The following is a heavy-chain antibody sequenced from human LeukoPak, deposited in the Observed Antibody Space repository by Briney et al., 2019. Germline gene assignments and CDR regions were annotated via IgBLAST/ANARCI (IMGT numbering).Heavy chain of an antibody. CDR2: INHSGST. D-gene: IGHD6-19*01. V-gene: IGHV4-39*07. J-gene: IGHJ4*02. CDR3: ARARGAVAIDY. CDR1: GGSISSSSYY. Sequence: SETLSLTCTVSGGSISSSSYYWTWIRQPPGKGLEWIGEINHSGSTNYNPSLKSRVTLSVNTSKNQFSLKLTSVTAADTAVYYCARARGAVAIDYWGQGTLVTVSS.